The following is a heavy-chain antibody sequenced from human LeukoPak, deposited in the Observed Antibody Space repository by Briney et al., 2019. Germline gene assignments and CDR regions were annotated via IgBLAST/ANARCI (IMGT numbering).Heavy chain of an antibody. V-gene: IGHV4-61*02. CDR2: IYTSGST. Sequence: SETLSLTCTVSGGSISSGSYYWSWIRQPAGKGLEWIGRIYTSGSTNYNPSLKSRVTISVDTSKNQFSLKLSSVTVADTAAYYCARSEWELLIDAFDIWGQGTMVTVSS. CDR1: GGSISSGSYY. CDR3: ARSEWELLIDAFDI. J-gene: IGHJ3*02. D-gene: IGHD1-26*01.